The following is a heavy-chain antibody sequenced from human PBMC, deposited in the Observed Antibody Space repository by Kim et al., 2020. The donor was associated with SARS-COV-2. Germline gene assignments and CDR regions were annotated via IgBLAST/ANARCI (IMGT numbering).Heavy chain of an antibody. CDR3: AKDQNRYASGRLDY. V-gene: IGHV3-23*01. CDR2: ISYTGANT. J-gene: IGHJ4*02. D-gene: IGHD3-16*01. CDR1: GFTLSSFA. Sequence: GGSLRLSCAASGFTLSSFAVSWVRQAPGQGLEWVSGISYTGANTDYADSVRGRFTISRDNSKNTVYLQMNSLRGEDSAIYYCAKDQNRYASGRLDYWGQGTLVTVSS.